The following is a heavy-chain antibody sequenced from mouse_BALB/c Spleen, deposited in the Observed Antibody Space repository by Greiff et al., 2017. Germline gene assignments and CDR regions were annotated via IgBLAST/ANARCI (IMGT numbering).Heavy chain of an antibody. CDR1: GYNFTSYW. CDR3: ARGLRGPMDY. CDR2: IYPGSGST. J-gene: IGHJ4*01. Sequence: QVQLQQPGAELVKPGTSVKLSCKASGYNFTSYWINWVKLRTGQGLEWIGDIYPGSGSTNYNEKFKSKATLTVDTSSSTAYMQLSSLASEDSALYYCARGLRGPMDYWGEGTSDTVSS. D-gene: IGHD2-2*01. V-gene: IGHV1-55*01.